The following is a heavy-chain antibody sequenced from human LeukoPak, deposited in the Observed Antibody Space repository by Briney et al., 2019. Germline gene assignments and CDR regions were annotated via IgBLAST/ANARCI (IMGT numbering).Heavy chain of an antibody. CDR2: ISSSGSTI. CDR3: ARRGIYYYDSSGNPGYYFDY. J-gene: IGHJ4*02. D-gene: IGHD3-22*01. V-gene: IGHV3-48*03. Sequence: GGSLRLSCAASGFTFSSYEMNWVRQAPGKGLEWVSYISSSGSTIYYADSVKGRFTISRDNAKNSLYLQMNSLRAEDTAVYYCARRGIYYYDSSGNPGYYFDYWGQGTLVTVSS. CDR1: GFTFSSYE.